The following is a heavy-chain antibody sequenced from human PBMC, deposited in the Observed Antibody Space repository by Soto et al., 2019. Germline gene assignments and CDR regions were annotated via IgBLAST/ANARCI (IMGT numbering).Heavy chain of an antibody. CDR1: GGTFSSYA. Sequence: QVQLVQSGAEVKKPGSSVKVSCKASGGTFSSYAISWVRQAPGQGLEWMGGIIPIFGTANYAQKFQGRVTIPADESTSTAYMELSSLRSEDTAVYYCARFLYGSGSYCFLGCYYGMDVWGQGTTVTVSS. CDR2: IIPIFGTA. J-gene: IGHJ6*02. CDR3: ARFLYGSGSYCFLGCYYGMDV. V-gene: IGHV1-69*01. D-gene: IGHD3-10*01.